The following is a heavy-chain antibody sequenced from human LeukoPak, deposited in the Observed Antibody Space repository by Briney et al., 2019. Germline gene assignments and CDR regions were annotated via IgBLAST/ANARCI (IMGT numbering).Heavy chain of an antibody. V-gene: IGHV3-53*01. CDR2: IYSGGST. Sequence: PGGSLRLSCAASGFTVSSNYMSWVRQAPGKGLEWVSVIYSGGSTYYADSVKGRFTISRDNSKNTLYLQMNSLRAEDTAVYYCARDHYSSSSESADYWGQGTLVTVSS. CDR3: ARDHYSSSSESADY. CDR1: GFTVSSNY. J-gene: IGHJ4*02. D-gene: IGHD6-6*01.